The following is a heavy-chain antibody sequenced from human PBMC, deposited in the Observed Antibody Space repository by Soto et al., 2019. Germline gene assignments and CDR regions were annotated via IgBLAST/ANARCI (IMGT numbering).Heavy chain of an antibody. CDR2: IIPIFGTA. D-gene: IGHD3-10*01. CDR1: GGTFSSYA. Sequence: QVQLVQSGAAVKKPGSSVKVSCKASGGTFSSYAITWVRQAPGQGLEWLGGIIPIFGTANYEQKFQGRVTITADESLTTAYMELSSLGSEDTAVYYCARGFPMSGADHWGQGTLVTVSS. J-gene: IGHJ5*02. V-gene: IGHV1-69*01. CDR3: ARGFPMSGADH.